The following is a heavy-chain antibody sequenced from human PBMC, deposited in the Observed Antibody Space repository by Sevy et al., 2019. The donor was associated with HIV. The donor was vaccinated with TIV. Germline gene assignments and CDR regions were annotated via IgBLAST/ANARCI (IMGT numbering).Heavy chain of an antibody. Sequence: SETLSLTCTVSGGSISSRSYYWSWIRRPAGKGLEWIGLNYSSGSTNSNPSLKSRVTMSVDTSKSQFSLKLSSVTATDTAVYYSARGALIFDSSGYYFSPIDFWGQGTLVTVSS. CDR3: ARGALIFDSSGYYFSPIDF. D-gene: IGHD3-22*01. J-gene: IGHJ4*02. CDR1: GGSISSRSYY. V-gene: IGHV4-61*02. CDR2: NYSSGST.